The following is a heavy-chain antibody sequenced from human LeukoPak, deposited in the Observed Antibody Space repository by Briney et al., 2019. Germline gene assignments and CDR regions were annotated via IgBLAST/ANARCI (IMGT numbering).Heavy chain of an antibody. CDR1: GGSISSYY. CDR2: IYYSGST. CDR3: ARVQRPLDGADY. J-gene: IGHJ4*02. V-gene: IGHV4-59*01. Sequence: PSETLSLTCTVSGGSISSYYWSWIRQPPGKGLEWTGYIYYSGSTYYNPSLKSRVTISVDTSKNLFSLKLSSVTAADTAVYYCARVQRPLDGADYWGQGTLVTVSS. D-gene: IGHD1-1*01.